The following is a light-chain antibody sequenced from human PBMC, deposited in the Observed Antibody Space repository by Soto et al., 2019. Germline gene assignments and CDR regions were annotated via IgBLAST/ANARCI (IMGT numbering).Light chain of an antibody. CDR2: QDS. Sequence: SYELTQPPSVSVSPGQTASITCSGDKLGDKYACWYQQKPGQSPVLVIYQDSKRPSGIPERFSGSNSGNTATLTISGTQAMDEADYYCQAWDSSTHYVFGTGTQAHRP. CDR3: QAWDSSTHYV. CDR1: KLGDKY. V-gene: IGLV3-1*01. J-gene: IGLJ1*01.